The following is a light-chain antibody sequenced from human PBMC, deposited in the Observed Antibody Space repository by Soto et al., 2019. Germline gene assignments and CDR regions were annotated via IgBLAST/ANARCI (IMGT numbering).Light chain of an antibody. V-gene: IGKV3-15*01. J-gene: IGKJ1*01. CDR1: QSVSSD. CDR2: GAS. CDR3: QQFHDWPRT. Sequence: EIVMTQSPATLSVSPGERATLSCRASQSVSSDLAWYQQKPGQSPRLLIYGASTRATGIPARFSGSGSGTEFTLTISSLQSEDFAVSYCQQFHDWPRTFGQGTKVEIK.